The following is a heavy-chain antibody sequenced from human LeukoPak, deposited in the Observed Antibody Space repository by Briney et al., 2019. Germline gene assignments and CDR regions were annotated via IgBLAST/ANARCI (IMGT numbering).Heavy chain of an antibody. CDR3: AKDQVTRDYAYFDY. J-gene: IGHJ4*02. D-gene: IGHD4-17*01. V-gene: IGHV3-23*01. CDR1: GFTFSSYA. Sequence: GGSLRLSCAASGFTFSSYAMSRVCQAPGKGLEWVSAISGSGGSTYYADSVKGRFTISRDNSENTLYLQMNSLRAEDTAVYYCAKDQVTRDYAYFDYWGQGTLVTVSS. CDR2: ISGSGGST.